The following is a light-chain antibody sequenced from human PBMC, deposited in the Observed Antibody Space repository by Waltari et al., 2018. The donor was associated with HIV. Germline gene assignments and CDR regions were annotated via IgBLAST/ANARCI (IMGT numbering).Light chain of an antibody. CDR1: SSNIGRNS. V-gene: IGLV1-47*01. Sequence: QSVLTQPPSASGTPGQRVTISCSGSSSNIGRNSLYWYQQPPGTAPKLLIYRNNQRPSGVPDRFSVPRSGTSASLAISGLRSEDEADYYCAAWDDSLSGWVFGGGTKLTVL. CDR2: RNN. J-gene: IGLJ3*02. CDR3: AAWDDSLSGWV.